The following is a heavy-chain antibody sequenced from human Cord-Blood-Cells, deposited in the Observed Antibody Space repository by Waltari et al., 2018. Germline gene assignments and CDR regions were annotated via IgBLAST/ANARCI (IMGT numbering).Heavy chain of an antibody. V-gene: IGHV4-34*01. Sequence: QVQLQQWGAGLLKPSETLSLTCAVYGGSFSGSYWSWIRQPPGKGLEWIGEINHSGSTNYNPSLKSRVTISVDTSKNQFSLKLSPVTAADTAVYYCARSPMVRGVIDYWGQGTLVTVSS. D-gene: IGHD3-10*01. CDR2: INHSGST. CDR1: GGSFSGSY. J-gene: IGHJ4*02. CDR3: ARSPMVRGVIDY.